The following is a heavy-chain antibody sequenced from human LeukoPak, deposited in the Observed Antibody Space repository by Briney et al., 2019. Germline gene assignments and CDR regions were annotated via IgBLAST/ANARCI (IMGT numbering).Heavy chain of an antibody. J-gene: IGHJ4*02. V-gene: IGHV1-18*01. CDR3: ARVRDWDLLRYFDS. Sequence: GASVKVSCKASGHTFTSYGISWVRQAPGQGLEWMGWISAYNGNTNYAQKFQGRVTMTRDTSISTAYMELSRLRSDDTAVYYCARVRDWDLLRYFDSWGQGTLVTVSS. CDR2: ISAYNGNT. D-gene: IGHD1-26*01. CDR1: GHTFTSYG.